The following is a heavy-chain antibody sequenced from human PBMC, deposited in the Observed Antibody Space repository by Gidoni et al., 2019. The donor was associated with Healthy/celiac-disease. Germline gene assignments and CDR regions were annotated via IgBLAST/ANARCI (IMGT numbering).Heavy chain of an antibody. CDR3: ARTRRGYSYGYYFDY. CDR1: GFSLSTSGMC. J-gene: IGHJ4*02. CDR2: IDWDDDK. D-gene: IGHD5-18*01. V-gene: IGHV2-70*01. Sequence: QVTLRESGPALVKPTQTLTLTCTFSGFSLSTSGMCVSWIRQPPGKALEWLALIDWDDDKYYSTSLKTRLTISKDTSKNQVVLTMTNMDPVDTATYYCARTRRGYSYGYYFDYWGQGTLVTVSS.